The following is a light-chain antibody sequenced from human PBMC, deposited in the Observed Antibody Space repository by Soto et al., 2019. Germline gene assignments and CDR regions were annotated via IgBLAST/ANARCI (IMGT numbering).Light chain of an antibody. CDR3: LQHNNYPWT. J-gene: IGKJ1*01. CDR2: GVF. Sequence: DIQMTQSPSTLSASLGDRFTITCLASQSISSWLAWYQQKPGKAPKLLIYGVFNLQSGVPSRFSGSGSGTEFTLTISSLQPEDFATYYCLQHNNYPWTFGQGTKVDIK. CDR1: QSISSW. V-gene: IGKV1-5*01.